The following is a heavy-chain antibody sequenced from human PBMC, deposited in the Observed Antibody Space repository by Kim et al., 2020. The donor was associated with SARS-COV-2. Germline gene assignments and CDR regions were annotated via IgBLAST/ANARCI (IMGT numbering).Heavy chain of an antibody. Sequence: GGSLRLSCAASGFTFSSYAMSWVRQAPGKGLEWVSAISGSGGSTYYADSVKGRFTISRDNSKNTLYLQMNSLRAEDTAVYYCANDYGSGSYISAFDIWGQGTMVTVSS. CDR2: ISGSGGST. CDR1: GFTFSSYA. V-gene: IGHV3-23*01. CDR3: ANDYGSGSYISAFDI. J-gene: IGHJ3*02. D-gene: IGHD3-10*01.